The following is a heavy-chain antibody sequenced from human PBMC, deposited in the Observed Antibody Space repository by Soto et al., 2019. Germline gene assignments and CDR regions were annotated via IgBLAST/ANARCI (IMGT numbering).Heavy chain of an antibody. CDR3: ARSRDGYNYYYYYGMDV. Sequence: ASVKVSCKASGGTFSSYAISWVRQAPGQGLEWMGGIIPIFGTANYAQKFQGRVTITADESTSTAYMELSSLRSEDTAVYYCARSRDGYNYYYYYGMDVWGQGTTVTVSS. CDR2: IIPIFGTA. J-gene: IGHJ6*02. V-gene: IGHV1-69*13. D-gene: IGHD5-12*01. CDR1: GGTFSSYA.